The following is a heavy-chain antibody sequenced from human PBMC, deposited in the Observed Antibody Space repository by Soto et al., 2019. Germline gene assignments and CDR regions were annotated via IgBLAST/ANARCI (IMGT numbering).Heavy chain of an antibody. J-gene: IGHJ4*02. D-gene: IGHD3-10*01. Sequence: QVQLVQSGAEVKKPGSSVKVSCKASGGTFSSYAISWVRQAPGQGLEWMGGIIPIFGTANYAQKFQGSVTITADESTSTAYMELSSLRSEDTAVYYCASPLWFGEYYYFDYWGQGTLVTVSS. V-gene: IGHV1-69*01. CDR1: GGTFSSYA. CDR3: ASPLWFGEYYYFDY. CDR2: IIPIFGTA.